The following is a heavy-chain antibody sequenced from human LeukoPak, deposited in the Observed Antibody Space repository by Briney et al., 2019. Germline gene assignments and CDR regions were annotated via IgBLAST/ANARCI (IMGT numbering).Heavy chain of an antibody. CDR3: ARHLVRDGYDYFFGS. D-gene: IGHD5-24*01. CDR1: GGSIKSYY. J-gene: IGHJ5*01. CDR2: IDNSGSA. Sequence: SETLSLTCTVSGGSIKSYYWSWIRQPPGKRLEWIGYIDNSGSANRNPSLKSRVTISADTSKNQFFLKLSSVTAADTAVYYCARHLVRDGYDYFFGSWGQGSLVTVSS. V-gene: IGHV4-59*08.